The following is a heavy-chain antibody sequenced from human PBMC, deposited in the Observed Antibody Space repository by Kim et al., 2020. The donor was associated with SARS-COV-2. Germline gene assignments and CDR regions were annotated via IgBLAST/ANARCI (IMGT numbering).Heavy chain of an antibody. CDR3: ARHSGAIVVVPAALDY. CDR2: IIPIFGTA. V-gene: IGHV1-69*13. Sequence: SVKVSCKASGGTFSSYAISWVRQAPGQGLEWMGGIIPIFGTANYAQKFQGRVTITADESTSTAYMELSSLRSEDTAVYYCARHSGAIVVVPAALDYWGQGTLVTVSS. CDR1: GGTFSSYA. D-gene: IGHD2-2*01. J-gene: IGHJ4*02.